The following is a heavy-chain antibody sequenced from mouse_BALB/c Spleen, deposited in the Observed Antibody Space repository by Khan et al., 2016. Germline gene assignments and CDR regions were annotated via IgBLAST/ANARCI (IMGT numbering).Heavy chain of an antibody. CDR1: GFNIKDTY. Sequence: VQLQQPGAELVKPGASVKLSCTASGFNIKDTYMHWVKQRPEQGLEWIGRIDPANGNTKYDPKFQGKATITADTSSNTAYLQLSSLTSEDTAVYYCANYRYDYAMDYWGQGTSVTVAS. CDR2: IDPANGNT. D-gene: IGHD2-14*01. V-gene: IGHV14-3*02. J-gene: IGHJ4*01. CDR3: ANYRYDYAMDY.